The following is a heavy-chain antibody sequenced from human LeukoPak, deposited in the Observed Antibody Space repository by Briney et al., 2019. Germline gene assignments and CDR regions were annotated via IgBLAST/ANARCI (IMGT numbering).Heavy chain of an antibody. V-gene: IGHV3-49*04. CDR1: GFTFGDYV. CDR2: IRSKAYGGTT. Sequence: GGSLRLSCTASGFTFGDYVMSWVRQAPGKGLEWVGFIRSKAYGGTTEYAASVKGRFTISRDDSKSIAYLQMNSLKTEDTAVYYCTRDGGLLWFGELLDQNDYWGQGTLVTVSS. CDR3: TRDGGLLWFGELLDQNDY. J-gene: IGHJ4*02. D-gene: IGHD3-10*01.